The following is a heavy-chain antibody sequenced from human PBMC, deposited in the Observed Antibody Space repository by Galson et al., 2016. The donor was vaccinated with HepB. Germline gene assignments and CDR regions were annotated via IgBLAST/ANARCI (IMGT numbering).Heavy chain of an antibody. Sequence: SLRLSCAASGFTFSSYAMHWVRQAPGKGLEWVAIISYHGSKRYYADSVKGRSTISGDNSKNTLYLQMSSLRAEDTAVYYCARELGVTTFSDYYYYVMDVWGQGTTVTVSS. J-gene: IGHJ6*02. V-gene: IGHV3-30-3*01. CDR3: ARELGVTTFSDYYYYVMDV. CDR2: ISYHGSKR. CDR1: GFTFSSYA. D-gene: IGHD4-17*01.